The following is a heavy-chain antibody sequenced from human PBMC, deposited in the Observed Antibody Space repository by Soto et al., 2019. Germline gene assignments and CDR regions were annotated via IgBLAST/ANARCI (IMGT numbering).Heavy chain of an antibody. V-gene: IGHV1-24*01. CDR2: FDPEDGET. CDR1: GYTLTELS. J-gene: IGHJ5*02. CDR3: AINRGYCSSTSCYRWFDP. Sequence: GASVKVSCKVSGYTLTELSMHWVQQAPGKGLEWMGGFDPEDGETIYAQKFQGRVTMTEDTSTDTAYMELSSLRSEDTAVYYCAINRGYCSSTSCYRWFDPWGQGTLVNVSS. D-gene: IGHD2-2*01.